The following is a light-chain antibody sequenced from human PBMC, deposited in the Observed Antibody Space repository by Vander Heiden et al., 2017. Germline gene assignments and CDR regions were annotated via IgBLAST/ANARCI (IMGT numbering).Light chain of an antibody. V-gene: IGLV2-23*02. CDR3: CSYAGPDTYV. CDR1: SHDVGKYNL. Sequence: QSALTQPASVSGSPAQSITTSCTGTSHDVGKYNLVSCYQQHPGKDTKLIIYDVSERPSGVSDRFSGAKSGNTASLTISGLQAEDEADYYCCSYAGPDTYVFGTVTKVTVL. J-gene: IGLJ1*01. CDR2: DVS.